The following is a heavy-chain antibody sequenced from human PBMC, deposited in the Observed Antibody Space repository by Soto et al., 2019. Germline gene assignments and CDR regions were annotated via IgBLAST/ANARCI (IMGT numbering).Heavy chain of an antibody. V-gene: IGHV3-23*01. CDR1: GFTFRSYA. CDR3: AKNYADRRGPLDY. J-gene: IGHJ4*02. Sequence: GGSLRLSCAASGFTFRSYAMSWVRQAPGKGLEWLEWVSGISGSGGSTDYADSVKGRFTISRDNFKKTLYLQMNSLRVEDTAIYYCAKNYADRRGPLDYWGQGTLVTVSS. CDR2: ISGSGGST. D-gene: IGHD3-16*01.